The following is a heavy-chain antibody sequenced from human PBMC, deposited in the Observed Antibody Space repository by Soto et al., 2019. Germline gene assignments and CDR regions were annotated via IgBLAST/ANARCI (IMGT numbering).Heavy chain of an antibody. CDR2: IYYAGST. CDR3: ARLGGYYQALDS. CDR1: GGSLSNYY. D-gene: IGHD3-22*01. V-gene: IGHV4-59*08. Sequence: QVQLQESGLGLVKPSETLSLTCTVSGGSLSNYYWSWTRQPPGKGLEWIGYIYYAGSTTYNPSLKSRVTISLDTSKNQVYLKLDSVTAADTAVYYCARLGGYYQALDSWGQGTLVTVSS. J-gene: IGHJ4*02.